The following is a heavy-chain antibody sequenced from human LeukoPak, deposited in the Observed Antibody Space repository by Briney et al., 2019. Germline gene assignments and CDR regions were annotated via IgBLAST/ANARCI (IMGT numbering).Heavy chain of an antibody. D-gene: IGHD5-24*01. Sequence: ASVKVSCKASGGTFSSYAISWVRQAPGQGIEWMGRIIPILGIANYAQKFQGRVTITADKSTSTAYMELSSLRSEDTAVYYCARIAQRWLQPSFDYWGQGTLVTVSS. J-gene: IGHJ4*02. CDR2: IIPILGIA. V-gene: IGHV1-69*04. CDR3: ARIAQRWLQPSFDY. CDR1: GGTFSSYA.